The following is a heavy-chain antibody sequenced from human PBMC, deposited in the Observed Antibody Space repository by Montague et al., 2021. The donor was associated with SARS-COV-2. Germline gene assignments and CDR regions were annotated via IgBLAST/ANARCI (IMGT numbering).Heavy chain of an antibody. D-gene: IGHD3-16*02. CDR2: ISTSAYTT. CDR3: TRDYRSIVGDGLDI. J-gene: IGHJ3*02. CDR1: GFTFSNDD. Sequence: SLRLSCAASGFTFSNDDMNWVRQAPGKGPEWISYISTSAYTTSYAGSVKGRFTISRDNGKNSLYLQMNSLRVEDTAVYYCTRDYRSIVGDGLDIWGQGTKVTVS. V-gene: IGHV3-48*03.